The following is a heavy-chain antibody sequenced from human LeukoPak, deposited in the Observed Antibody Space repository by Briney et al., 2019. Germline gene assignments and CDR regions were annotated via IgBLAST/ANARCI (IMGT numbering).Heavy chain of an antibody. J-gene: IGHJ4*02. V-gene: IGHV3-30-3*01. Sequence: PGRSLRLSCAVSGFSFRNFAMHWVRQAPGKGLEWVAVTSSDESNKYYADSVKGQFTISRDNSKNTLYLQMNSLRAEDTAVYYCAGGRPHGNDYWGQGTLVTVSS. CDR1: GFSFRNFA. D-gene: IGHD4-23*01. CDR3: AGGRPHGNDY. CDR2: TSSDESNK.